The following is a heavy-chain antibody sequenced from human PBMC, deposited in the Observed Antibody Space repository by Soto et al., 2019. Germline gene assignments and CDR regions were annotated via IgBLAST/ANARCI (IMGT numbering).Heavy chain of an antibody. CDR2: IGRPTYGETA. CDR3: SRDGDYYGLDV. V-gene: IGHV3-49*04. CDR1: GFNSDDYG. J-gene: IGHJ6*02. D-gene: IGHD3-3*01. Sequence: GGSLRLSCSFSGFNSDDYGLTWVRQAPGKGLEWVGFIGRPTYGETAEYTASVKGRFIISRDDSKHVAYLQMNSLQTEDTAIYYCSRDGDYYGLDVWGQGTTVTVSS.